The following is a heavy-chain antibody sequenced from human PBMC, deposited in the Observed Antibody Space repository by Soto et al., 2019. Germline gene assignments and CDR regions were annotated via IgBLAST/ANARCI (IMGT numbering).Heavy chain of an antibody. D-gene: IGHD2-21*02. CDR2: IGRPIDI. CDR1: GFTFCTYS. V-gene: IGHV3-21*01. J-gene: IGHJ6*02. CDR3: AREETAWPLAYGLDV. Sequence: PGGSLRLSCEASGFTFCTYSMHCDRQAPGKGLEWVSSIGRPIDIYYADSVKGRFTVSRDNAKNSGSRQMNSLRDEDTAVYYCAREETAWPLAYGLDVWGQVTTVTVSS.